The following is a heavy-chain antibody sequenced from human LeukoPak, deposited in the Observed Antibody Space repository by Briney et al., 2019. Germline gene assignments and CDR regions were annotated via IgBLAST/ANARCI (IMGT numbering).Heavy chain of an antibody. V-gene: IGHV3-30*18. D-gene: IGHD3-9*01. CDR1: VFTFSSYG. Sequence: GGSLRLSCAVSVFTFSSYGMHCVRESPGKGLGWGAVISYAGSNKYYADTVNGRSTISRDNSKKTLYQQMNSLRAEDTAVDYCAKDLRELRYFDWLLSEDDYWGQGTLVTVSA. J-gene: IGHJ4*02. CDR3: AKDLRELRYFDWLLSEDDY. CDR2: ISYAGSNK.